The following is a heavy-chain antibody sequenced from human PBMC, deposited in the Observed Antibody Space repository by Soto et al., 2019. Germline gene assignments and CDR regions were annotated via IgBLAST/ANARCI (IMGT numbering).Heavy chain of an antibody. CDR1: GYTFTSYD. J-gene: IGHJ3*02. D-gene: IGHD2-2*01. V-gene: IGHV1-8*01. CDR3: SMLVVPAAIWGYDAFDI. Sequence: ASVKVSCKASGYTFTSYDINWVRQATGQGLERMGWMNPNSGNTGYAQKFQGRVTMTRNTSISTAYMELSSLRSEDTAVYFCSMLVVPAAIWGYDAFDIWGQGTMVTVSS. CDR2: MNPNSGNT.